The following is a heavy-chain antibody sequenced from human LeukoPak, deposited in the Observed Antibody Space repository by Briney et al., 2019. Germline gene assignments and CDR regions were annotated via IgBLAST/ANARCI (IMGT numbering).Heavy chain of an antibody. CDR1: GGSISSGTNF. CDR3: ATGSVAPPAILY. Sequence: SETLSLTCTVSGGSISSGTNFWGWVRQPPGKGLGWIGNVYYDGSAYYNPSLKSRVTISADTSKNQFSLNLSSVTAADTAVFFCATGSVAPPAILYWGQGIPVTVSS. V-gene: IGHV4-39*01. CDR2: VYYDGSA. J-gene: IGHJ4*01. D-gene: IGHD2-15*01.